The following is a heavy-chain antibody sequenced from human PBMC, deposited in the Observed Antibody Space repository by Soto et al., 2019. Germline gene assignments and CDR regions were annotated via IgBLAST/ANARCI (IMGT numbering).Heavy chain of an antibody. CDR1: GFTFSSYT. V-gene: IGHV3-30-3*01. CDR2: ISYDRSDK. Sequence: QVQLVESGGGVVQPGRSLRLSCAASGFTFSSYTMHWVRRTPGKGLEWVAVISYDRSDKYYADSVKGRFTISRDNYMNTLYLQISMLRAEDTSVYYCAREYSLAVVAPAYWGQGPLVTVSS. D-gene: IGHD3-16*01. CDR3: AREYSLAVVAPAY. J-gene: IGHJ4*02.